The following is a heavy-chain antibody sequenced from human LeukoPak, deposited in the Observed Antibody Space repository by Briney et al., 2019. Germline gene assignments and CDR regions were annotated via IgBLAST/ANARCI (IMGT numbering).Heavy chain of an antibody. J-gene: IGHJ4*02. D-gene: IGHD3-10*01. V-gene: IGHV3-30*18. CDR1: GFTFSSYG. CDR3: AKDAGRLWFGELNFDY. CDR2: ISYDGSNK. Sequence: QSGGSLRLSCAASGFTFSSYGMHWVRQAPGKGLEWVAVISYDGSNKYYADSVKGRFTISRDNSKNTLYLQMNSLRAEDTAVYYCAKDAGRLWFGELNFDYWGQGTLVTVSS.